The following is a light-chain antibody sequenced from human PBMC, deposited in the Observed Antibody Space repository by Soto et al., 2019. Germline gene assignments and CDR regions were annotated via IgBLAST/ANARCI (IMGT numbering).Light chain of an antibody. CDR3: HQYNNWWT. J-gene: IGKJ1*01. Sequence: EIVMTQSPATLSVSPGERATLSCRASQTVSTSLAWYQQKPGRAPRLLIYGASTRASGVPARFSGSGSGTEFTLTISSLQSEDYAVYYCHQYNNWWTFGQGTKVDIK. V-gene: IGKV3-15*01. CDR1: QTVSTS. CDR2: GAS.